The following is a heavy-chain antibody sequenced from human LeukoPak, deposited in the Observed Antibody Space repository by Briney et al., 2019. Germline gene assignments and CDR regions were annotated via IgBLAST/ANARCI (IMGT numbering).Heavy chain of an antibody. V-gene: IGHV1-69*13. CDR3: ATVRYYYDSSGYYYVSYYFDY. CDR1: GGTFSSYA. Sequence: ASVKVSCKASGGTFSSYAISWVRQAPGQGLEWMGGIIPIFGTANYAQKFQGRVTITADESTSTAYMELSSLRSEDTAVYYCATVRYYYDSSGYYYVSYYFDYWGQGTLVTVSS. CDR2: IIPIFGTA. J-gene: IGHJ4*02. D-gene: IGHD3-22*01.